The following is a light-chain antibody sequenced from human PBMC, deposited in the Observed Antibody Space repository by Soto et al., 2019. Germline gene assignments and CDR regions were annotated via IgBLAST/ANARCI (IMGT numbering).Light chain of an antibody. CDR1: SSNVGSND. V-gene: IGLV1-47*01. J-gene: IGLJ3*02. Sequence: QSVLTQPPSVSGTPGQRVTISCSGSSSNVGSNDVYWYHQLPGTAPKLLIYKDNQRPSGVPDRFSGSKSGTSASLAISGLRSGDEADYYCAAWDDSLSRRVFGGGTKLTVL. CDR2: KDN. CDR3: AAWDDSLSRRV.